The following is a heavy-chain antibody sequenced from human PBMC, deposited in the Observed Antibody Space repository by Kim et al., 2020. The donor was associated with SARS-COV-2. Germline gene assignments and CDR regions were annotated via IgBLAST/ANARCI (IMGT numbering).Heavy chain of an antibody. Sequence: GESLKISCKGSGYSFTSYWIGWVRQMPGKGLEWMGIIYPGDSDTRYSPSFQGQVTISADKSISTAYLQWSSLKASDTAMYYCARQGSRYYYGSGSFMCDYWGQGTLVTVSS. CDR3: ARQGSRYYYGSGSFMCDY. CDR2: IYPGDSDT. CDR1: GYSFTSYW. D-gene: IGHD3-10*01. V-gene: IGHV5-51*01. J-gene: IGHJ4*02.